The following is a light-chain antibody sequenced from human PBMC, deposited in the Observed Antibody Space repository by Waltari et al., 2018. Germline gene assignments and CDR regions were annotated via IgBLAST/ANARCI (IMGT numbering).Light chain of an antibody. CDR2: DAS. V-gene: IGKV1-33*01. CDR1: QDIRNY. Sequence: DIQMTQSPSSLSASVGDRVPITCQARQDIRNYLNWYQQKPGKAPKLLIYDASNLETGVPSRVSGSGSGTDFTFTISSLQPEDIATYYCQQYDNLPITFGQGTRLEIK. CDR3: QQYDNLPIT. J-gene: IGKJ5*01.